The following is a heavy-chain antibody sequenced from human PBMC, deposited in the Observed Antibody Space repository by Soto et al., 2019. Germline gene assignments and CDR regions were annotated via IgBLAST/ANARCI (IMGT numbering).Heavy chain of an antibody. J-gene: IGHJ3*02. Sequence: GGSLRLSCEASGFTFSTYAMSWVRQAPGKGLEWVSALTPSGGETFYADSVKGRFTISRDNSMNALYLQMNSLRIEDTAVYYCAHPRGYGVFDAYDIWGQGTMVTVSS. CDR3: AHPRGYGVFDAYDI. V-gene: IGHV3-23*01. CDR2: LTPSGGET. D-gene: IGHD4-17*01. CDR1: GFTFSTYA.